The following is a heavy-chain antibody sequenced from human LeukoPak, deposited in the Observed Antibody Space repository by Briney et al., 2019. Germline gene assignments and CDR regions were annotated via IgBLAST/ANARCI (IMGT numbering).Heavy chain of an antibody. D-gene: IGHD3-10*01. J-gene: IGHJ4*02. CDR3: ARGRYGSGNYYHDY. CDR2: INHSGST. V-gene: IGHV4-34*01. CDR1: GGPFSGYY. Sequence: SETLSLTCAVYGGPFSGYYWSWIRQPPGKGLEWIGEINHSGSTNYNPSLKRRVTISVDTSKNQFSLKLSSVTAADTAVYYCARGRYGSGNYYHDYWGQGTLVTVSS.